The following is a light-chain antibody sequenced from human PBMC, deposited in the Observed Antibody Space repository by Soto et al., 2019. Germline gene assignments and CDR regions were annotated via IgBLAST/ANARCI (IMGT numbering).Light chain of an antibody. CDR2: GAS. CDR1: QSVNSN. J-gene: IGKJ5*01. CDR3: QQYDNWPPIT. V-gene: IGKV3-15*01. Sequence: EIVMTQSPATLSVSPGERATLSCRASQSVNSNLAWYQQKPGQAPRLLIYGASTRATGVASRFSGSGSGTEFTLTISSLQSEDFAIYYCQQYDNWPPITFGQGTRLEIK.